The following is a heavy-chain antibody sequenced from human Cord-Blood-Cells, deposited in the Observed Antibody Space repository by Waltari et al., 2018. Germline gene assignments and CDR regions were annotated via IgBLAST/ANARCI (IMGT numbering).Heavy chain of an antibody. Sequence: GQLVESGGGLVQPGGSLRLSCAASGFTFSSYSMNWVRQAPGKGLEWVSYISSSSSTIYYADSVKGRFTISRDNAKYSLYLQMNSLRDEDTAVYYCAREKGSSSWYWFDPWGQGTLVTVSS. CDR1: GFTFSSYS. D-gene: IGHD6-13*01. V-gene: IGHV3-48*02. CDR3: AREKGSSSWYWFDP. CDR2: ISSSSSTI. J-gene: IGHJ5*02.